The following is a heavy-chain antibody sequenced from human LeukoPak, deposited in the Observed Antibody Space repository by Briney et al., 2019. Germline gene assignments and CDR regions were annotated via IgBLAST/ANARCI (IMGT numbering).Heavy chain of an antibody. J-gene: IGHJ4*02. CDR2: IYHSGST. CDR3: ARPNYYGSGSYRYYFDY. CDR1: GYSISSGYY. Sequence: PSETLSLTCTVSGYSISSGYYWGWIRQPPGKGLEWIGSIYHSGSTYYNPSLKSRVTISVDTSKNQFSLKLSSVTAADTAVYYCARPNYYGSGSYRYYFDYWGQGTLVTVSS. V-gene: IGHV4-38-2*02. D-gene: IGHD3-10*01.